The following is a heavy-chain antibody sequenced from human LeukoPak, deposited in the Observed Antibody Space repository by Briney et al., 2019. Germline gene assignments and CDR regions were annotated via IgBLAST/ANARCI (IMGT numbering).Heavy chain of an antibody. CDR2: ITPNSGGT. CDR1: GYTFSDYY. D-gene: IGHD3-22*01. Sequence: ASVKASCKASGYTFSDYYIHWVRQAPGQGLEWMGRITPNSGGTNYAQKFQGRVTMTRDTSISTAYMELSRLSSDDTAVYYCAREIDTSGHYYSGIGDYWGQGTLVTVSS. V-gene: IGHV1-2*06. CDR3: AREIDTSGHYYSGIGDY. J-gene: IGHJ4*02.